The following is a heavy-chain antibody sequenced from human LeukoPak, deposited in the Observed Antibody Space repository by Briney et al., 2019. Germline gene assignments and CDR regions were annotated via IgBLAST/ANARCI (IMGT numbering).Heavy chain of an antibody. D-gene: IGHD4-11*01. V-gene: IGHV4-59*08. CDR3: ARLDYSNYNWFDP. CDR2: IYYSGST. Sequence: SETPSLTCTVSGGSISSYYWSWIRQPPGKGLEWIGYIYYSGSTNYNPSLKSRVTISVDTSKNQFSLKLSSVTAADTAVYYCARLDYSNYNWFDPWGQGTLVTVSS. CDR1: GGSISSYY. J-gene: IGHJ5*02.